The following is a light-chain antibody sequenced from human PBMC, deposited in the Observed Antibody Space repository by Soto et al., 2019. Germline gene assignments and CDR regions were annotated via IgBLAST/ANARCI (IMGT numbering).Light chain of an antibody. Sequence: QSPAGMSLPPLERPTHSWRASQSVSSNLAWYQQKPGQAPRLLIYGASTRATGIPARFSGSGSGTEFTLTISSLQPEDFATYYCQQYNSYPWTFGQGTKVDI. CDR3: QQYNSYPWT. V-gene: IGKV3-15*01. J-gene: IGKJ1*01. CDR2: GAS. CDR1: QSVSSN.